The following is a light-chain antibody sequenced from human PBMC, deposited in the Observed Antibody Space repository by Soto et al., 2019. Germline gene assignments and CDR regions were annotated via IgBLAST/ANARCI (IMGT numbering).Light chain of an antibody. J-gene: IGKJ4*01. V-gene: IGKV3-20*01. CDR2: GAS. CDR3: QQYGSSPLT. Sequence: EIVLTQSPGTLSLSPGEKATLSCRASQSVKSSKIVWYQHKPGQAPRLLIYGASTRATGIPDRFSGSGSGTDFTLTIIRLEPEDFAVYYCQQYGSSPLTFGGGTKVEIK. CDR1: QSVKSSK.